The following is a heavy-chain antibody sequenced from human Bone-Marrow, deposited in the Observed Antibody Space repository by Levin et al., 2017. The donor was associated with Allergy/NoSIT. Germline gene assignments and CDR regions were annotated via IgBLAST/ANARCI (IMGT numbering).Heavy chain of an antibody. J-gene: IGHJ6*03. CDR1: GFTFSSYS. Sequence: SCAASGFTFSSYSMNWVRQAPGKGLEWVSYISSSSSTIYYADSVKGRFTISRDNAKNSLYLQMNSLRAEDTAVYYCARDLKDYDILTGYYHYYYYYMDVWGKGTTVTVSS. CDR2: ISSSSSTI. CDR3: ARDLKDYDILTGYYHYYYYYMDV. V-gene: IGHV3-48*01. D-gene: IGHD3-9*01.